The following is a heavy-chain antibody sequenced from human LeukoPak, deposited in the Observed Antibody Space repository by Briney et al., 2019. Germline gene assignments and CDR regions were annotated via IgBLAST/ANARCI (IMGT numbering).Heavy chain of an antibody. V-gene: IGHV1-18*01. CDR1: GYTFISYG. CDR2: ISAYNGNT. CDR3: ARSIFLVVPAAADYFDY. D-gene: IGHD2-2*01. J-gene: IGHJ4*02. Sequence: ASVTVSCKASGYTFISYGISWVRQAPGQGLEWMGWISAYNGNTNYAQKFQDRVTMTTDTSTSTAYMELRSLRSDDTAVYYCARSIFLVVPAAADYFDYWGQGTLVTVSS.